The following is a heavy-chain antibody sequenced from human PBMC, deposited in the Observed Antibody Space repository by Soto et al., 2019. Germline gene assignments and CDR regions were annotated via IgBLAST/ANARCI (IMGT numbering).Heavy chain of an antibody. D-gene: IGHD6-19*01. CDR3: ERDRSSSGIVYHYYGMDV. CDR1: GYTFTSYG. J-gene: IGHJ6*02. Sequence: SVKVSCKASGYTFTSYGISWVRQSPGHGFEWMGWISAYNGNTNYPQKLQGRVTMTTDTSTSTAYMELRSLRSDDTAVYYCERDRSSSGIVYHYYGMDVWGQGSTVAVS. CDR2: ISAYNGNT. V-gene: IGHV1-18*04.